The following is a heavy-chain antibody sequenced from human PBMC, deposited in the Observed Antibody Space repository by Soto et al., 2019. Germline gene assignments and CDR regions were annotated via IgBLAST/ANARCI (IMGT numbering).Heavy chain of an antibody. V-gene: IGHV3-21*01. Sequence: PGGSLRLSCAASGFTFSSYSMNWVRQAPGKGLEWVSSISSSSSYIYYADSVKGRFTISRDNAKNSLYLQMNSLRAEDTAVCYCARDEDHDAFDIWGQGTMVTVSS. J-gene: IGHJ3*02. CDR3: ARDEDHDAFDI. CDR2: ISSSSSYI. CDR1: GFTFSSYS.